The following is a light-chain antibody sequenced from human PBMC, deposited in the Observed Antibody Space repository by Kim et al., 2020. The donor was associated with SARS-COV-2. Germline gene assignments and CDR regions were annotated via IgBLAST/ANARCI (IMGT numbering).Light chain of an antibody. J-gene: IGKJ1*01. CDR3: QQYDSSTRT. V-gene: IGKV3-20*01. Sequence: EVVLTQSPGTLSLSPGERATLSCRASHSISTKYLAWYQQKPGQAPRLLIYATSSRATGIPDRFSGSGSGTDFTLTISRLEPEDFAVYYYQQYDSSTRTFNQGTTAEIK. CDR2: ATS. CDR1: HSISTKY.